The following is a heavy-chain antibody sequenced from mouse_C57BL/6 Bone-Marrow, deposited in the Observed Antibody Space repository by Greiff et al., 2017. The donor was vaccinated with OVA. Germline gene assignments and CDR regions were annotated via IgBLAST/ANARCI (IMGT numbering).Heavy chain of an antibody. J-gene: IGHJ3*01. V-gene: IGHV1-67*01. Sequence: QVHVKQSGPELVRPGVSVKISCKGSGYTFTDYAMHWVKQSHAKSLEWIGVISTYYGDASYNQKFKDKATMTVDKSSSTAYMELARLTSEDSAVYYCARRLRLRFSFAYWGQGTLVTVSA. CDR3: ARRLRLRFSFAY. D-gene: IGHD3-2*02. CDR1: GYTFTDYA. CDR2: ISTYYGDA.